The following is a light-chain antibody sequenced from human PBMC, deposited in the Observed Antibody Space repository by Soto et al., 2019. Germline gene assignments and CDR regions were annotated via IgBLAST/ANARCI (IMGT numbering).Light chain of an antibody. V-gene: IGKV3-11*01. CDR1: QSVSSY. CDR2: DAS. CDR3: QQRSNWPSIT. J-gene: IGKJ5*01. Sequence: DIVLTQSPATLSLSPGERSTLSCRASQSVSSYLAWYQQKPGQAPRLLIYDASNRATGIPARFSGSGSGTDFTLTINSLEPEDSAVYYCQQRSNWPSITFGQGTRLEIK.